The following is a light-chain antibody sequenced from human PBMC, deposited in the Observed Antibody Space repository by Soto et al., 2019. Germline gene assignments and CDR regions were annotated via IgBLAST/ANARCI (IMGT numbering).Light chain of an antibody. CDR3: CSLTNGATWV. J-gene: IGLJ3*02. Sequence: QLVLTQPASVSGSPGQSITISCTGTNSDVGSHNFVSWYQQYPGKAPKLLIYEASKRPSGHSNRFSGSKSGNTASLTISGLQAEDEADYYCCSLTNGATWVFGGGTKVTVL. V-gene: IGLV2-23*01. CDR2: EAS. CDR1: NSDVGSHNF.